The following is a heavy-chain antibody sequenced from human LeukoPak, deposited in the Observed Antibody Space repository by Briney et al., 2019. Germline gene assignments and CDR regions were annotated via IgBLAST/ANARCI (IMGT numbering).Heavy chain of an antibody. J-gene: IGHJ5*02. CDR3: ARDHCSSTSCLRVNWFDP. V-gene: IGHV4-61*02. Sequence: SQTLSLTCPVSGGSISSGSYYWSWIRQPAGKGLEWIGRIYTSGSTNYNPSLKSRVTISVDTSKNQFSMKLSSVTAADTAVYYCARDHCSSTSCLRVNWFDPWGQGTLVTVSS. CDR1: GGSISSGSYY. CDR2: IYTSGST. D-gene: IGHD2-2*01.